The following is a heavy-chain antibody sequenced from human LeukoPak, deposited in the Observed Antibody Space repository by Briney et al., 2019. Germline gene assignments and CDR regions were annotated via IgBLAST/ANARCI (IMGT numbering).Heavy chain of an antibody. D-gene: IGHD6-19*01. CDR3: ARGESAVAGISWFDP. Sequence: SETLSLTCAVYGGSFSGYYWSWIRQPPGKGLEWIGEINHSGSTNYNPSLKSRVTISVDTSKSQFSLKLSSVTAADTAVYYCARGESAVAGISWFDPWGQGTLVTVSS. J-gene: IGHJ5*02. CDR2: INHSGST. V-gene: IGHV4-34*01. CDR1: GGSFSGYY.